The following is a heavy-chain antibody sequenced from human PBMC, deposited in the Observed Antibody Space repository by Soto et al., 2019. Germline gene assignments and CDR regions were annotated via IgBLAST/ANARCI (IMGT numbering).Heavy chain of an antibody. CDR2: IHSSGRT. Sequence: ETLSLTCTVSGGSLSSYYWSWIRPPPGKELEWIGYIHSSGRTNYNPSLKSRVTISVDTSKNQFSLRLSSVTAADTAVYHCARHRPPYCSGGNCYPVPFDYWGQGTLVTVSS. CDR1: GGSLSSYY. V-gene: IGHV4-59*08. D-gene: IGHD2-15*01. CDR3: ARHRPPYCSGGNCYPVPFDY. J-gene: IGHJ4*02.